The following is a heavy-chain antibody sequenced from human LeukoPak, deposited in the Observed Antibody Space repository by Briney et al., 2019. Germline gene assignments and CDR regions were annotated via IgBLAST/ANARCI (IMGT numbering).Heavy chain of an antibody. D-gene: IGHD3-9*01. CDR3: ARDRSSIPYYDILTGYSGLDY. V-gene: IGHV1-18*01. Sequence: ASVKASCKASGYTFTSYGISWVRQAPGQGLEWMGWISAYNGNTNYAQKLQGRVTMTTDTSTSTAYMELRSLRSDDTAVYYCARDRSSIPYYDILTGYSGLDYWGQGTLVTVSS. CDR2: ISAYNGNT. CDR1: GYTFTSYG. J-gene: IGHJ4*02.